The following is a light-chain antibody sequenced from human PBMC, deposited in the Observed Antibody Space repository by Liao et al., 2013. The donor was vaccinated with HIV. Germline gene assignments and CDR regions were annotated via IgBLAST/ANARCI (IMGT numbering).Light chain of an antibody. V-gene: IGLV3-21*01. CDR1: NIGSKT. CDR2: YDD. CDR3: QAWDSSTGV. J-gene: IGLJ1*01. Sequence: SYELTQPPSVSVAPGKTARITCGGNNIGSKTVHWYQQKPGQAPVLVIHYDDARPSGIPERFSGSNSGNTATLTISGTQAMDEADYYCQAWDSSTGVFGTGTKVTVL.